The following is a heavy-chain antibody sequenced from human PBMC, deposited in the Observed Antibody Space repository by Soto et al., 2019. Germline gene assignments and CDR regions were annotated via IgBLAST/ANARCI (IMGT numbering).Heavy chain of an antibody. CDR1: GYTFTSYD. CDR3: ARERNMYGMDV. CDR2: MNPNSGNT. V-gene: IGHV1-8*01. D-gene: IGHD1-1*01. Sequence: QVQLVQSGAEVKKPGASVKVSCKASGYTFTSYDINWVRQATGQGLEWMGWMNPNSGNTAYAQKFQGRVTMTWNTSIRTAYMELSSLRSEDTAVYYRARERNMYGMDVWGQGTTVTVSS. J-gene: IGHJ6*02.